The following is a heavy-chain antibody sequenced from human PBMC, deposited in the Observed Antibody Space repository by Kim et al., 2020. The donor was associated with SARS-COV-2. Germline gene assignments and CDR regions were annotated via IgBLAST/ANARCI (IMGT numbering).Heavy chain of an antibody. Sequence: ASVKVSCKASGYTFTSYAIAWVRQAPGQGLEWMGWITPYNGNTNYAQKFQGRVTMTTDTSTSTAYMDLRSLRSDDTAVYYCARQYCTNGVCYQSYYYYMDVWGKGTTVTVSS. J-gene: IGHJ6*03. CDR1: GYTFTSYA. CDR3: ARQYCTNGVCYQSYYYYMDV. CDR2: ITPYNGNT. D-gene: IGHD2-8*01. V-gene: IGHV1-18*01.